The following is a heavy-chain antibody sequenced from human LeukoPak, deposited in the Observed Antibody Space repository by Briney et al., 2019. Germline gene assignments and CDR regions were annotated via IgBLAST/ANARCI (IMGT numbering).Heavy chain of an antibody. CDR3: AKDIEVGLVPAAMRFDY. V-gene: IGHV3-7*03. J-gene: IGHJ4*02. CDR1: GFTFSSYW. Sequence: PGGSLRLSCAASGFTFSSYWMSWVRQAPGKGLEWVANIMQDGSEENYVDSVKGRFTISRDNAKNSLYLQMNSLRAEDTALYYCAKDIEVGLVPAAMRFDYWGQGTLVTVSS. D-gene: IGHD2-2*01. CDR2: IMQDGSEE.